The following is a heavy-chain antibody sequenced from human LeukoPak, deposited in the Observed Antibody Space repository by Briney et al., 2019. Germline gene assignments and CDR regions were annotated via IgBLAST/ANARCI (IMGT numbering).Heavy chain of an antibody. CDR3: AKGGYCTNGVCPNHYYYYMDV. J-gene: IGHJ6*03. CDR2: ISGRGGST. D-gene: IGHD2-8*01. V-gene: IGHV3-23*01. CDR1: GFTFSSYA. Sequence: QAGGSLRLSCAASGFTFSSYAMSWVRQAPGKGLEWVSAISGRGGSTYYADSVKGRFTISRDNSKNTLYLQMNSLRAEDTAVYYCAKGGYCTNGVCPNHYYYYMDVWGKGTTVTVSS.